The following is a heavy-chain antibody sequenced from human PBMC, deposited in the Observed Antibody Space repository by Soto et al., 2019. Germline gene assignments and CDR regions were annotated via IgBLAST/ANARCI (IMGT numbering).Heavy chain of an antibody. CDR3: VMVDNYVTPTPQDV. CDR1: GYIFVNYG. J-gene: IGHJ6*02. D-gene: IGHD3-16*01. CDR2: ISPYTGNT. Sequence: QVQLVQSGDEVKKPGASVKVSCKASGYIFVNYGIAWVRQAPGQGLEWMGWISPYTGNTHSATKVQGRLTMTTDTSSSTADMGLGSLTSDETAVYYCVMVDNYVTPTPQDVWGQGTTVTVSS. V-gene: IGHV1-18*01.